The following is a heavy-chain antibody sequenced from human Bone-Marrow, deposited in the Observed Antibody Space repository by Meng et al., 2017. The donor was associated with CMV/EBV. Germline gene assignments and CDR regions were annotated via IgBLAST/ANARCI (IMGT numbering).Heavy chain of an antibody. V-gene: IGHV1-2*02. CDR2: INPNSGGT. CDR3: ARGYCSSTSCYRASYAFDI. D-gene: IGHD2-2*01. Sequence: ASVKVSCKASGYTFTGYYMHWVRQAPGQGLEWMGWINPNSGGTNYAQKFQGRVTMTRDTSISTAYMELSRLRSDDTAVYYCARGYCSSTSCYRASYAFDIWGQG. CDR1: GYTFTGYY. J-gene: IGHJ3*02.